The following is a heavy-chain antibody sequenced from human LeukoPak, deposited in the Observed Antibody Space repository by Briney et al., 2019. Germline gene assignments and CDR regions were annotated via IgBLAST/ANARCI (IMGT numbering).Heavy chain of an antibody. CDR2: IYSGGST. V-gene: IGHV3-53*01. CDR3: ARLTTVAPFDY. J-gene: IGHJ4*02. D-gene: IGHD4-23*01. Sequence: GGSLRLSCVASGFTVSSNYMSWVRQAPGKGLEWVSVIYSGGSTYYADSVKGRFTISRDNSKNTLYLQMNSLRAEDTAVYYCARLTTVAPFDYWGQGTLVTVSS. CDR1: GFTVSSNY.